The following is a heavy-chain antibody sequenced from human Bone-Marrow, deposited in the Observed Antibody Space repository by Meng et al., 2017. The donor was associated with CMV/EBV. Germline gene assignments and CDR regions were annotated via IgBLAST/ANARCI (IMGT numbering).Heavy chain of an antibody. Sequence: ASVKVSCKASGGTFSSYAINWVRQATGQGLEWMGWMNPNSGNTGYAQKFQGRVTMTRNTSISTAYMELSSLRSEDTAVYYCARGRLYCSSTSCYGAYNWFDPWAQGTLVTSPQ. CDR3: ARGRLYCSSTSCYGAYNWFDP. CDR1: GGTFSSYA. D-gene: IGHD2-2*01. CDR2: MNPNSGNT. V-gene: IGHV1-8*02. J-gene: IGHJ5*02.